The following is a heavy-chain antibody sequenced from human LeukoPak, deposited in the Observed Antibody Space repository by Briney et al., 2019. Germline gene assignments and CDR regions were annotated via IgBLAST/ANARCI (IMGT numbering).Heavy chain of an antibody. CDR1: GFTVSSNY. D-gene: IGHD3-22*01. CDR3: AINLGHYYDSSGYRGVDY. CDR2: IYSGGST. V-gene: IGHV3-66*01. J-gene: IGHJ4*02. Sequence: GGSLRLSCAASGFTVSSNYMSWVRQAPGKGLEWVSVIYSGGSTYYADSVKGRFTISRDNSKNTLYLQMNSLRAEDTAVYYCAINLGHYYDSSGYRGVDYWGQGTLVTVSS.